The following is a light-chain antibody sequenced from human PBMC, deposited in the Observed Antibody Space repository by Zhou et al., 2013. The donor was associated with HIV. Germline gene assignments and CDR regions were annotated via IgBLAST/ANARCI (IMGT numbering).Light chain of an antibody. Sequence: AIRMTQSPSSLSASTGDRVTITCRASQGISTYLVWYQQKPGKAPRLLMYAASTLQSGVPSRFSGSGSGTDFTLTISCLQSEDFATYYCQQYYNYPVTFGQGTKVEI. CDR3: QQYYNYPVT. CDR1: QGISTY. CDR2: AAS. J-gene: IGKJ1*01. V-gene: IGKV1-8*01.